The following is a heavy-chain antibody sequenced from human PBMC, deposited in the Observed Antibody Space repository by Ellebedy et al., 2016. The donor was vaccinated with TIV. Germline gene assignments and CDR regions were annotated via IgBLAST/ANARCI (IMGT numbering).Heavy chain of an antibody. V-gene: IGHV2-70*17. CDR2: IDWDDDK. CDR1: GFSLTATEMC. CDR3: ARISSGWGFDY. Sequence: SGPTLVKPTQTLTLTCTFSGFSLTATEMCVSWIRQPPGKALEWLARIDWDDDKFYSPSLRTRVTISKDSSENQVVLTMTNMDPEDTATYYCARISSGWGFDYWGQGALVTVSS. J-gene: IGHJ4*02. D-gene: IGHD6-19*01.